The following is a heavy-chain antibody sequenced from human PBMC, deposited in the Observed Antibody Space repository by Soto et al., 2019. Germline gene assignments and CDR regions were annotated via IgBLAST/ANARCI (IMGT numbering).Heavy chain of an antibody. V-gene: IGHV3-30*18. D-gene: IGHD3-10*01. CDR1: GFTFSSYG. J-gene: IGHJ4*02. CDR2: ISYDGSNK. CDR3: AKPTRHYSYYFDY. Sequence: GGSLRLSCAASGFTFSSYGMHWVRQAPGKGLEWVAVISYDGSNKYYADSVKGRFTISRDNSKNTLYLQMNSLRAEDTAVYYCAKPTRHYSYYFDYWGQGTLVTVSS.